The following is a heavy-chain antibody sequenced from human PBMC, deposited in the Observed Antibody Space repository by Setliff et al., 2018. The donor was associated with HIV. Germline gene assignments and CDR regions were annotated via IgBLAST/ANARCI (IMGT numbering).Heavy chain of an antibody. CDR2: IYTSGST. Sequence: SETLSLTCSVPGGSISSGTDFWSWIRQPAGKGLEWIGRIYTSGSTKYNPSLDSRVTISVDTSKNQFSLNLRSVTAADTAVYYCAREPAAGAYYFDYWGQGTLVTVSS. CDR3: AREPAAGAYYFDY. D-gene: IGHD6-13*01. V-gene: IGHV4-61*02. J-gene: IGHJ4*02. CDR1: GGSISSGTDF.